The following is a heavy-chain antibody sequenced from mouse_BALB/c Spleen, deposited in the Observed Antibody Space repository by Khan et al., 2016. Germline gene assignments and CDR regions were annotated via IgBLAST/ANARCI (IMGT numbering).Heavy chain of an antibody. CDR3: MRYGNYWYFDV. V-gene: IGHV11-2*02. J-gene: IGHJ1*01. D-gene: IGHD2-1*01. Sequence: EVQLLETGGGLVQPGGSRGLSCEGSGFTFSGFWMSWVRQTPGKTLEWIGDIHSDGSAINYAPSIKARFTIFRDNDKSTLYLQMSNVRSEDTATYFCMRYGNYWYFDVWGAGTTVTVSS. CDR2: IHSDGSAI. CDR1: GFTFSGFW.